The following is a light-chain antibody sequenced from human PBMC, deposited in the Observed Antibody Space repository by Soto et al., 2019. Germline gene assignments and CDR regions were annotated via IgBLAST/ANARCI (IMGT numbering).Light chain of an antibody. CDR2: GAS. V-gene: IGKV3-20*01. Sequence: EIVLTQSPGTLSLSPGERATLSCRASQSVSSNYLVWYQQRPGQALRLLMYGASSRATGIPDRCSGSGSRTDFALTISRLEPEDFAVYYCQQYSASPSTFGQGTKLEIK. CDR3: QQYSASPST. J-gene: IGKJ2*01. CDR1: QSVSSNY.